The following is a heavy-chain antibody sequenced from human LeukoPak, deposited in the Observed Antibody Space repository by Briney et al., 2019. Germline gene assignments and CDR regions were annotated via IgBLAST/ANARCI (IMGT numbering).Heavy chain of an antibody. V-gene: IGHV3-23*01. Sequence: GGSLRLSCAASGFTFSSYAMSWVRQAPGKGLEWVSAISGSGGSTYYADSVQGRFTISRDSSKNTLYLQMNSLRAEDTAVYYCARSHDFWSGYYTYWGQGTLVTVSS. CDR1: GFTFSSYA. J-gene: IGHJ4*02. D-gene: IGHD3-3*01. CDR3: ARSHDFWSGYYTY. CDR2: ISGSGGST.